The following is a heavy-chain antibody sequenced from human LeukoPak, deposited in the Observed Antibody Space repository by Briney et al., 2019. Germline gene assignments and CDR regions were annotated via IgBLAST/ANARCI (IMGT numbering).Heavy chain of an antibody. D-gene: IGHD2-2*01. CDR1: GYTFTSYY. V-gene: IGHV1-46*01. J-gene: IGHJ3*02. CDR2: INPSGGST. CDR3: ARKSGYCSSTSCYGSSYAFDI. Sequence: ASVNVSCKASGYTFTSYYMHWVRQAPGQGLEWMGIINPSGGSTSYAQKFQGRVTMTRDTSTSTVYMELSSLRSEDTAVYYCARKSGYCSSTSCYGSSYAFDIWGQGTMVTVSS.